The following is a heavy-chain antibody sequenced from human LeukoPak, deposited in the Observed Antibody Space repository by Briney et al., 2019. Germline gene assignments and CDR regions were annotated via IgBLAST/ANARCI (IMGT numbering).Heavy chain of an antibody. CDR2: ISAYTDNK. CDR3: ARDEYGSSSGGFDY. D-gene: IGHD6-6*01. Sequence: EASVKVSCKASGYTFTTYGISWVRQAPGQGLEWMGWISAYTDNKHYAQKFQDRVTMTTDTSTNTAYMDLRSLRSDDTAVYYCARDEYGSSSGGFDYWGQGTLVTVSS. J-gene: IGHJ4*02. CDR1: GYTFTTYG. V-gene: IGHV1-18*01.